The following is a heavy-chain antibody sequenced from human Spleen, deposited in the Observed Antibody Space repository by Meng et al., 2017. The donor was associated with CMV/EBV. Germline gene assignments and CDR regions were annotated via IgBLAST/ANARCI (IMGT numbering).Heavy chain of an antibody. CDR1: GFTFSNAW. J-gene: IGHJ4*02. V-gene: IGHV3-53*01. D-gene: IGHD3-10*01. CDR3: AGSGSYFFDY. CDR2: IYRGDFI. Sequence: GESLKISCAASGFTFSNAWMSWVRQAPGKGLEWVSVIYRGDFIYYADSVKGRFTISRDTPKNTVYLQMHSLRAEDTAVYYCAGSGSYFFDYWGQGTLVTVSS.